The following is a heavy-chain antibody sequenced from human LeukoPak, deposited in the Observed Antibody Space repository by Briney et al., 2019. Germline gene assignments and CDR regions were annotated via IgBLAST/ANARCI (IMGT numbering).Heavy chain of an antibody. CDR3: AKEIEAVARQGLFDY. J-gene: IGHJ4*02. Sequence: PGRSLRLSCAASGFTFSSYGMHWVRQAPGKGLEWVAVISYDGSNKYYADSVKGRFTISRDISKNTLYLQMNSLRPEDTAVYYCAKEIEAVARQGLFDYWGQXTLVTVSS. CDR2: ISYDGSNK. D-gene: IGHD6-19*01. CDR1: GFTFSSYG. V-gene: IGHV3-30*18.